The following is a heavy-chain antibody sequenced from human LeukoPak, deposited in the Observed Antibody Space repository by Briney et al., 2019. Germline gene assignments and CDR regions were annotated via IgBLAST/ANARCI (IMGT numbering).Heavy chain of an antibody. V-gene: IGHV3-53*01. J-gene: IGHJ4*02. CDR1: GFTVSTNY. CDR3: TKLKGWYGEGCCDS. Sequence: GGSLRLSCAAAGFTVSTNYMGWVRQAAGKGLEWVSFIYPGGTTFYADSVKGRFTISRDNSKNTLYLQMNSLRADDTAVYYCTKLKGWYGEGCCDSWGQGSLVTVSS. D-gene: IGHD3-10*01. CDR2: IYPGGTT.